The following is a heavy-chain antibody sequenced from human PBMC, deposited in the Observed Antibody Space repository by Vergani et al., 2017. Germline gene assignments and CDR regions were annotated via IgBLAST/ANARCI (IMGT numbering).Heavy chain of an antibody. J-gene: IGHJ6*03. D-gene: IGHD5-24*01. CDR3: AKAGSVASESLQYNFYMDV. V-gene: IGHV3-30*18. CDR1: GFTFSSHA. Sequence: QVQLVESGGGIVQPGRSLRLSCVASGFTFSSHAIHWVRRAPGKGLEWVAVISTDGTKKYYGDSVKGRFTISRDNSKKTLDLQMNSLRTEDSAVYYCAKAGSVASESLQYNFYMDVWGKGTKVTVS. CDR2: ISTDGTKK.